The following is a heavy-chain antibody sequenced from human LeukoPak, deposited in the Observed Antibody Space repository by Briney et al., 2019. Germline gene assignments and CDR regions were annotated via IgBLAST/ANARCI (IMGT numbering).Heavy chain of an antibody. CDR3: ARAIAVAGNYYYYGMDV. V-gene: IGHV3-30*03. CDR1: GFTFSTYG. Sequence: GGSLRLSCAASGFTFSTYGMHWVRQAPGKGLEWVAVISYDGSNEYYADSVKGRFTISRDNSKNTLYLQMNSLRAEDTAVYYCARAIAVAGNYYYYGMDVWGQGTTVTVSS. J-gene: IGHJ6*02. D-gene: IGHD6-19*01. CDR2: ISYDGSNE.